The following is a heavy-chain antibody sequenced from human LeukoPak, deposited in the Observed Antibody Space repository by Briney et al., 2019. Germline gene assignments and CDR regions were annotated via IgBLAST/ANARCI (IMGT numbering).Heavy chain of an antibody. CDR2: FSYSGST. D-gene: IGHD6-6*01. Sequence: SETLSLTCTVSGGSISSYYWSWIRQPPGKGLEWIGYFSYSGSTNYNPSLKSRVTISVDTPKNQFSLKLSSVTAADTAVYYCARLTEYSISSNAFDIWGQGTMVTVSS. J-gene: IGHJ3*02. CDR1: GGSISSYY. V-gene: IGHV4-59*08. CDR3: ARLTEYSISSNAFDI.